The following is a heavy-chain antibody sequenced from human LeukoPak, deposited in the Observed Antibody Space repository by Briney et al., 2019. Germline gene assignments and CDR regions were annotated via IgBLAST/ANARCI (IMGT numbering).Heavy chain of an antibody. V-gene: IGHV3-9*01. J-gene: IGHJ3*02. Sequence: GGSLRLSCAASGFTFNDHAMYWVRQAPGKGLEWVSGINWNSDNIGYADSVKGRFTISRDDAKKSLFLQMNSLRTEDTALYYYARASYYYDTTGLGAVDIWGQGTMVTVSS. CDR1: GFTFNDHA. CDR2: INWNSDNI. D-gene: IGHD3-22*01. CDR3: ARASYYYDTTGLGAVDI.